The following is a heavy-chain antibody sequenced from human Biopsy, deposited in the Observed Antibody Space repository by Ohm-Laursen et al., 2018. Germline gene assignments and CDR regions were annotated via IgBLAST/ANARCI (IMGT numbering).Heavy chain of an antibody. CDR1: GDSISSYY. D-gene: IGHD2/OR15-2a*01. CDR3: ARATNSTGWPYYYFYGMDV. V-gene: IGHV4-59*01. CDR2: IYYSGST. Sequence: TLSLTCTVSGDSISSYYWSWIRQTPGKGLEWIGYIYYSGSTNYNPSLKSRVTISVDTSKNQFSLRLNSVTAADTAAYYCARATNSTGWPYYYFYGMDVWGQGTTVTVSS. J-gene: IGHJ6*02.